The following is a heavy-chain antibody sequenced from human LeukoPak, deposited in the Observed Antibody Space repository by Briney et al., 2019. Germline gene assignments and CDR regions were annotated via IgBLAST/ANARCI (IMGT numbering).Heavy chain of an antibody. CDR2: INHSGST. Sequence: PSETLSLTCAVYGGSFSDYYWSWIRQPPGKGLEWIGEINHSGSTNYNPSLKSRVTISVDTSKNQFSLKLSSVTAADTAVYYCARPDSSGYFGEDAFDIWGQETMVTVSS. J-gene: IGHJ3*02. V-gene: IGHV4-34*01. D-gene: IGHD3-22*01. CDR3: ARPDSSGYFGEDAFDI. CDR1: GGSFSDYY.